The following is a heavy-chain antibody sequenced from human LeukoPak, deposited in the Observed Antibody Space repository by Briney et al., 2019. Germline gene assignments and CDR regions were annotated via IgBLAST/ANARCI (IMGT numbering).Heavy chain of an antibody. D-gene: IGHD6-13*01. CDR3: AKDRYYSSLRAGWFDP. V-gene: IGHV3-23*01. Sequence: GGSLRLSCAASGFTFSSYAMSWVRQAPGKGLEWVSAISGSGGSTYYADSVKGRFTISRDNSKNTLYLQMNSLRAEDTAVYYCAKDRYYSSLRAGWFDPRGQGTLVTVSS. J-gene: IGHJ5*02. CDR1: GFTFSSYA. CDR2: ISGSGGST.